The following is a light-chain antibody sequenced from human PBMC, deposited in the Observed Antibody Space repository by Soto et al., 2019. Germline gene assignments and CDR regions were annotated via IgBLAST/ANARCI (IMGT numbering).Light chain of an antibody. J-gene: IGKJ1*01. V-gene: IGKV1-5*03. CDR1: QSISSW. CDR2: KAS. Sequence: DIQMTQSPSTLSASVGDRVTITCRASQSISSWLAWYQQKPGKAPKLLIYKASSLESGVPSRFXGRGSGTEFTLTISSLQPDDFATYYCQQYNSYSPWTFGQGTKVEIK. CDR3: QQYNSYSPWT.